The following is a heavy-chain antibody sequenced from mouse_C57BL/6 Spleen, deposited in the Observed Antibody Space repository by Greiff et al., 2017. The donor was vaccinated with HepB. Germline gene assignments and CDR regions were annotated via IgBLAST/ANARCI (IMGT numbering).Heavy chain of an antibody. V-gene: IGHV1-15*01. CDR3: TIIIRWLLRGFAY. CDR2: IDPETGGT. CDR1: GYTFTDYE. D-gene: IGHD2-3*01. J-gene: IGHJ3*01. Sequence: VQRVESGAELVRPGASVTLSCKASGYTFTDYEMHWVKQTPVHGLEWIGAIDPETGGTAYNQKFKGKAILTADKSSSTAYMELRSLTSEDSAVYYCTIIIRWLLRGFAYWGQGTLVTVSA.